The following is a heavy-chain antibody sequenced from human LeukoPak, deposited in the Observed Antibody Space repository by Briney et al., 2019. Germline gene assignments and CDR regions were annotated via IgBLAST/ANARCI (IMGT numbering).Heavy chain of an antibody. D-gene: IGHD5-18*01. CDR3: ARGRGYSYGYPPDDY. CDR2: INPSGGST. V-gene: IGHV1-46*03. CDR1: GYTFTSYY. J-gene: IGHJ4*02. Sequence: ASVKVSCKASGYTFTSYYMHWVRQAPGQGLGWMGIINPSGGSTSYAQKFQGRVTMTRDTSTSTVCMELSSLRSEDTAVYYCARGRGYSYGYPPDDYWGQGTLVTVSS.